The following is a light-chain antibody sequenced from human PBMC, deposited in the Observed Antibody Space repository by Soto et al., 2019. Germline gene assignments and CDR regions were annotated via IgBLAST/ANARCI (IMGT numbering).Light chain of an antibody. CDR2: GNS. J-gene: IGLJ2*01. CDR1: SSNIGAGYD. V-gene: IGLV1-40*01. CDR3: QSYDSSLGGSV. Sequence: QSVLTQPPSVSGAPGQRVTISCTGSSSNIGAGYDVHWYQQLPGIAPKLLISGNSNRPSGVPDRFSGSKSGTSASLAITGLQVEDAADYYCQSYDSSLGGSVFGGGTKLTVL.